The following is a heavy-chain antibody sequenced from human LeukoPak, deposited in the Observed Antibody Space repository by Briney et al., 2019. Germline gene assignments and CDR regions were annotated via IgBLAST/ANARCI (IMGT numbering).Heavy chain of an antibody. J-gene: IGHJ4*02. CDR3: TTAITPTNYDYGDYVSY. V-gene: IGHV3-15*01. CDR1: GFTFSNAW. CDR2: IKSKTDGGTT. Sequence: GGSLRLSCAASGFTFSNAWMSWVRQAPGKGLEWVGRIKSKTDGGTTDYAAPVKGRFTISRDDSKNTLCLQMNSLKTEDTAVYYCTTAITPTNYDYGDYVSYWGQGTLVTVSS. D-gene: IGHD4-17*01.